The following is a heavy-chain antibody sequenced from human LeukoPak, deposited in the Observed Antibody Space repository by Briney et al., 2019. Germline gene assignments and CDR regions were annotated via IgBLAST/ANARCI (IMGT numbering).Heavy chain of an antibody. V-gene: IGHV3-33*08. CDR1: GFTFSSYG. J-gene: IGHJ4*02. CDR3: ARASSGQDSFDY. CDR2: IWYDGSNK. Sequence: GGSLRLSCAASGFTFSSYGMHWVRQAPGKGLEWVAVIWYDGSNKYYADSVKGRFTISRDNSKNTLYLQMNSLRAEDTAVYYCARASSGQDSFDYWGQGTLVTVSS. D-gene: IGHD3-22*01.